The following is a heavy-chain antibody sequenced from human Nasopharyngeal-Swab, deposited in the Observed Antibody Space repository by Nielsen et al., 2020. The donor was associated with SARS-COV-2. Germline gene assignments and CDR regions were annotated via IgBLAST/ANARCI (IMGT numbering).Heavy chain of an antibody. J-gene: IGHJ3*02. Sequence: SVKVSCKASGGTFSSYAISWVRQAPGQGLEWMGGIIPIFGTANYAQKFQGRVTITADKSTSTAYMELSSLRSEDTAVYYCARGDTIFGKGSYDAFDIRGQGTMVTVSS. V-gene: IGHV1-69*06. CDR2: IIPIFGTA. CDR3: ARGDTIFGKGSYDAFDI. D-gene: IGHD3-3*01. CDR1: GGTFSSYA.